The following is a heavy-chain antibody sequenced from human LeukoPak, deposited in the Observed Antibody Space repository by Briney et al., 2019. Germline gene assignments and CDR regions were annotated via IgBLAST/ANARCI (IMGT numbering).Heavy chain of an antibody. J-gene: IGHJ4*02. V-gene: IGHV3-48*04. CDR2: VGISSGNT. Sequence: GGSLRLSCAASGITFSDYSMNWVRQAPGKGLEWISYVGISSGNTKYADSVKGRFTISGDSAKNSVFLQMNSLRVEDTAVYYCARDHRYAFDNWGQGTLVTVSS. CDR1: GITFSDYS. CDR3: ARDHRYAFDN. D-gene: IGHD5-12*01.